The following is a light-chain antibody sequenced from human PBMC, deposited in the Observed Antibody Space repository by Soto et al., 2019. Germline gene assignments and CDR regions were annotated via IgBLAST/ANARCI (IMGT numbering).Light chain of an antibody. V-gene: IGKV3-20*01. CDR1: QSVRSNF. Sequence: EIVLTQSPGTLSLSPGERATLSCRASQSVRSNFLAWYQQKPGQAPRLLIYGASNRATGIPDRFSGSGSGTDFTLTIRRLEPEDFAVYYCQQYNNWPPITFGQGTRLEIK. CDR3: QQYNNWPPIT. CDR2: GAS. J-gene: IGKJ5*01.